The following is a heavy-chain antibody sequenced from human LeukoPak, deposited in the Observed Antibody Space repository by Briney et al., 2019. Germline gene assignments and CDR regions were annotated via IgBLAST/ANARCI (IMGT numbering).Heavy chain of an antibody. CDR2: PNSDGSST. V-gene: IGHV3-74*01. CDR3: ARDYSYAMNV. CDR1: GFIFSSSW. J-gene: IGHJ6*04. Sequence: GGSLRLSCAASGFIFSSSWMHWLRQAPGKGLVWVSHPNSDGSSTTYADSVKGRFTISRDNAKNTLYLQMHSLRAEDTAVYFCARDYSYAMNVWGKGTTVTVSS. D-gene: IGHD2-21*01.